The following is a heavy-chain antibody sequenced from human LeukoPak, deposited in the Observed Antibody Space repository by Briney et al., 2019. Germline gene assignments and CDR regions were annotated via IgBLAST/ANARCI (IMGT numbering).Heavy chain of an antibody. D-gene: IGHD2-15*01. CDR1: GGSISSYY. CDR2: IYTSGST. Sequence: PSETLSLTCTVSGGSISSYYWSWIRQPAGKGLEWIGRIYTSGSTNYNPSLKSRVTMSVDTSKNQFSLKLSSVTVADTAVYYCARVKAPYCSGGSCLRGYWFDPWGQGTLVTVSS. V-gene: IGHV4-4*07. CDR3: ARVKAPYCSGGSCLRGYWFDP. J-gene: IGHJ5*02.